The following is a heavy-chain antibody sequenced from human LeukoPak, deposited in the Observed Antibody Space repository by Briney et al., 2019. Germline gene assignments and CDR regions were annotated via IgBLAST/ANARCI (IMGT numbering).Heavy chain of an antibody. V-gene: IGHV3-7*01. CDR1: GFTFSSYW. CDR2: IKQDGSEK. J-gene: IGHJ4*02. CDR3: ARVAKGRITIFGVVIISEAVDY. Sequence: PGGSLRLSCAASGFTFSSYWMSWVRQAPGKGLERVANIKQDGSEKYYVDSVKGRFTISRDNAKNSLHLQMNSLRAEDTAVYYCARVAKGRITIFGVVIISEAVDYWGQGTLVTVSS. D-gene: IGHD3-3*01.